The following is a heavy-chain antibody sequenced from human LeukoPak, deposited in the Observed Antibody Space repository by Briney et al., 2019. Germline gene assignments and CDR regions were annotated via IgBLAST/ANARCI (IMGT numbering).Heavy chain of an antibody. J-gene: IGHJ4*02. Sequence: GGSLRLSCAASGFTFSSYKMNCVRQDPGKGLEWVSYISTSDTTIYYADSVKGRFTISRDNAKNSLYLQMNSLRFEDTAGYYCARGGGSSWCLDCWGQGTLVTVSS. CDR2: ISTSDTTI. D-gene: IGHD6-13*01. V-gene: IGHV3-48*03. CDR1: GFTFSSYK. CDR3: ARGGGSSWCLDC.